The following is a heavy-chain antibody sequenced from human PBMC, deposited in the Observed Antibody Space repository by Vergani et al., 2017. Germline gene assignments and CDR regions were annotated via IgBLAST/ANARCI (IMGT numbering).Heavy chain of an antibody. J-gene: IGHJ6*02. Sequence: QVQLVESGGGVVQPGGSLRLSCAASGFPFSSYGMHWVRQAPGKGLEWVAFIRYDGRNKYYADSGKGRFTISRDNYKNTLYLQMNSLRAEDTAVYYCARFLTGTTIYYYYGMDVWGQGTTVTVSS. V-gene: IGHV3-30*02. CDR2: IRYDGRNK. CDR3: ARFLTGTTIYYYYGMDV. D-gene: IGHD1-20*01. CDR1: GFPFSSYG.